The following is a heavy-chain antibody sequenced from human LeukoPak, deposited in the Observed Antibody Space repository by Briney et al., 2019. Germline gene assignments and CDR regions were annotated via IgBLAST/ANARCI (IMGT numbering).Heavy chain of an antibody. CDR2: ISSSSSYT. V-gene: IGHV3-11*05. CDR1: GFTFSDYY. J-gene: IGHJ3*02. Sequence: GGSLRLSCAASGFTFSDYYMSWIRQALEKGLEWVSYISSSSSYTNYADSVKGRFTISRDNAKNSLYLQMNSLRAEDTAVYYCAREHVLLWFGELSGAFDIWGQGTMVTVSS. CDR3: AREHVLLWFGELSGAFDI. D-gene: IGHD3-10*01.